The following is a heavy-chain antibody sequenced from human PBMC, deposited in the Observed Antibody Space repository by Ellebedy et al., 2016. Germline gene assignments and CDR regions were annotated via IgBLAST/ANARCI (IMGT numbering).Heavy chain of an antibody. Sequence: GESLKISXAASGFTFSSYGMHWVRQAPGKGLEWVGRIRSKSDGGTIDYAAPVKGRFTISRDDSKNTLYLQMNSLKTEDTSVYYCTSDFGPHLNSDPWGQGTLVTVSS. D-gene: IGHD3-3*01. CDR1: GFTFSSYG. CDR3: TSDFGPHLNSDP. CDR2: IRSKSDGGTI. V-gene: IGHV3-15*01. J-gene: IGHJ5*02.